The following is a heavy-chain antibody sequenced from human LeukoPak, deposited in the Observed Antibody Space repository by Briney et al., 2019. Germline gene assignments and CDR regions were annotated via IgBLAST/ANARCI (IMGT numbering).Heavy chain of an antibody. D-gene: IGHD6-25*01. CDR3: ARGGYSGSYYRFS. CDR1: GFTFTDSW. V-gene: IGHV3-74*01. J-gene: IGHJ4*02. CDR2: TSKDGSDT. Sequence: GGSLRLSCAVSGFTFTDSWMHWVRRAPGKGPEWLSRTSKDGSDTVYADSAKGRFTASRDNAKNTIYLELTNLRPDDTALYYCARGGYSGSYYRFSWGRGTLVTVAS.